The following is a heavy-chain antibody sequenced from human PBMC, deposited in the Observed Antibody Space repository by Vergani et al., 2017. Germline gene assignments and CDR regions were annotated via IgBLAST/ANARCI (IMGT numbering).Heavy chain of an antibody. J-gene: IGHJ5*01. CDR1: ESTFSDYN. Sequence: QVQLMQSGPVMKKPGGSMKVSCQASESTFSDYNIHWVRQAPGQGLQWMGWISPKTGDTDYLQRFQDRVTMTRDASTKKVYLKMTRLTSDETAIYYCAHSWNFGRRDWFDSWGPGTLVTVSS. CDR3: AHSWNFGRRDWFDS. V-gene: IGHV1-2*02. CDR2: ISPKTGDT. D-gene: IGHD1-26*01.